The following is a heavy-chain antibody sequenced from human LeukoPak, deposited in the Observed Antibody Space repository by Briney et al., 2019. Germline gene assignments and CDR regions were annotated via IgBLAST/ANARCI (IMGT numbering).Heavy chain of an antibody. CDR3: ARVGRSDSSGYLWMVGYCYYYMDV. V-gene: IGHV4-34*01. Sequence: PSETLSLTCAVYGGSFSGYYWSWIRQPPGKGLEWIGEINHSGSTNYNPSLKSRVTISVDTSKNQFSLKLSSVTAADTAVYYCARVGRSDSSGYLWMVGYCYYYMDVWGKGTTVTVSS. J-gene: IGHJ6*03. CDR1: GGSFSGYY. CDR2: INHSGST. D-gene: IGHD3-22*01.